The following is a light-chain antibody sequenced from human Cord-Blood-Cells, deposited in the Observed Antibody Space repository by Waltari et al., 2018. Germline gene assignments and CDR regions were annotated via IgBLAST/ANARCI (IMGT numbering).Light chain of an antibody. CDR2: DVS. Sequence: QSALTQPASVSGSPGQSITISCTGTSSDVGGYNYVSWYQQHPGKAPKLMIEDVSTRPAGVSKRFSGSKSGNTASLTISGLQAEDEADYYCSSYTSSSTYVFGTGTKVTVL. J-gene: IGLJ1*01. CDR1: SSDVGGYNY. V-gene: IGLV2-14*03. CDR3: SSYTSSSTYV.